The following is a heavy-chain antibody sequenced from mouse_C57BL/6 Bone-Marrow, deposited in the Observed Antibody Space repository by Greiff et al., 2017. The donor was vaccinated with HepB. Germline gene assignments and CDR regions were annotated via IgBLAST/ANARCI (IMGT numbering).Heavy chain of an antibody. V-gene: IGHV7-1*01. CDR3: ARDYYGSRRDWYFDV. D-gene: IGHD1-1*01. CDR2: SRNKANDYTT. Sequence: EVNVVESGGGLVQSGRSLRLSCATSGFTFSDFYMEWVRQAPGKGLEWIAASRNKANDYTTEYSASVKGRFIVSRDTSQSILYLQMNALRAEDTAIYYCARDYYGSRRDWYFDVWGTGTTVTVSS. J-gene: IGHJ1*03. CDR1: GFTFSDFY.